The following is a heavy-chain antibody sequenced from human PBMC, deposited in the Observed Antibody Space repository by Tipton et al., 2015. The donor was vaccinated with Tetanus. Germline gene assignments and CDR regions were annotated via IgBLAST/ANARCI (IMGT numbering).Heavy chain of an antibody. CDR3: AKDLALRYFDWSPHPGPFDY. J-gene: IGHJ4*02. Sequence: SLRLSCAASGFTFSSYGMHWVRQAPGKGLEWVAVISYDGSNKYYADSVKGRFTISRDNSKNTLYLQMNSLRAADTAVYYCAKDLALRYFDWSPHPGPFDYWGQGTLVTVSS. D-gene: IGHD3-9*01. V-gene: IGHV3-30*18. CDR2: ISYDGSNK. CDR1: GFTFSSYG.